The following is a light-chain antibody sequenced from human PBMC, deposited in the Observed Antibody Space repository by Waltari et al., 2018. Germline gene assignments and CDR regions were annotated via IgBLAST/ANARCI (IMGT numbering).Light chain of an antibody. Sequence: QSALTQPPSVSAAPGQKVTISCSGSTSSIGKYSVSWYQQLPGTAPKLLIYDSRKRPSGIPGRFSASKSGTSATLGISGLRPEDEAHYYCEAWDDRLTAEVFGTGTEVTVL. CDR1: TSSIGKYS. V-gene: IGLV1-51*01. CDR2: DSR. CDR3: EAWDDRLTAEV. J-gene: IGLJ1*01.